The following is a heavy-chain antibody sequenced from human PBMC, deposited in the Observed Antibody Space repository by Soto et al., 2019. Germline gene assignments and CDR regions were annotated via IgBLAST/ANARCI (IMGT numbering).Heavy chain of an antibody. J-gene: IGHJ4*01. V-gene: IGHV4-34*01. Sequence: ASETLSLTCAVYGGSFSGYYWSWIRQPPGKGLEWIGEINHSGSTNYNPSLKSRVTISVDTSKNQFSLKLSSVTAADTAVYYCARGVIAAASTKGALDYWRQGTLVTVSS. D-gene: IGHD6-13*01. CDR3: ARGVIAAASTKGALDY. CDR1: GGSFSGYY. CDR2: INHSGST.